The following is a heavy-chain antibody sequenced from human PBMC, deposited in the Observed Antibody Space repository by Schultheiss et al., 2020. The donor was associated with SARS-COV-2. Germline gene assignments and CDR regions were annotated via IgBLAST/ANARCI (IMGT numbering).Heavy chain of an antibody. Sequence: ASVKVSCKASGYTFTSYGISWVRQAPGQGLEWMGWISCYNGNTNYAQKLQGRVTMTTDTSTSTAYMELRSLRSDDTAVYYCARVRSSGWYLSGEDYWGQGTLVTVSS. CDR2: ISCYNGNT. CDR1: GYTFTSYG. V-gene: IGHV1-18*01. J-gene: IGHJ4*02. D-gene: IGHD6-19*01. CDR3: ARVRSSGWYLSGEDY.